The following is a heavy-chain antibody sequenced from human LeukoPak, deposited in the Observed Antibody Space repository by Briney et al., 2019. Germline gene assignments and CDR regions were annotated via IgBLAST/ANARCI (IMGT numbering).Heavy chain of an antibody. CDR3: ARGGQFCGRTSCYFRWFDP. CDR2: INPNSGGT. Sequence: GASVKVSCKASGYTFTDSYIHWVRQAPGQGLEWMGWINPNSGGTHYTQTFQGRVTMTRDTSVSTAYMELSSLRSDDTAVYYCARGGQFCGRTSCYFRWFDPWGQGTLVTASS. V-gene: IGHV1-2*02. CDR1: GYTFTDSY. J-gene: IGHJ5*02. D-gene: IGHD2-2*01.